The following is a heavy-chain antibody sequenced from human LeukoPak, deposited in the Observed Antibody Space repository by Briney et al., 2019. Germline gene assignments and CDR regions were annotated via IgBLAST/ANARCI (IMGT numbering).Heavy chain of an antibody. J-gene: IGHJ4*02. D-gene: IGHD6-13*01. CDR3: AKDRPGIAAVGFDY. CDR1: GFTFDDYA. CDR2: ISWNSGSI. Sequence: GGSLRLSCAASGFTFDDYAMHWVRQAPGKGLEWVSGISWNSGSIGYADSVKGRFTISRDNAKNSLYLQMNSLRAEDTALYYCAKDRPGIAAVGFDYWGQGTLVTVSS. V-gene: IGHV3-9*01.